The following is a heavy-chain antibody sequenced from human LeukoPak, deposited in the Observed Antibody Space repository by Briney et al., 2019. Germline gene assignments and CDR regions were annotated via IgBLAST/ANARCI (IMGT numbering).Heavy chain of an antibody. D-gene: IGHD1-26*01. V-gene: IGHV3-30*02. J-gene: IGHJ4*02. Sequence: GGSLRLSCAASGFTFSSYGMHWVRQAPGKGLEWVAFIRYDGSNKYYADSVKGRFTISGDNSKNTLYLQMNSLRAEDTAVYYCAKLTIVGAVTDYWGQGTLVTVSS. CDR3: AKLTIVGAVTDY. CDR2: IRYDGSNK. CDR1: GFTFSSYG.